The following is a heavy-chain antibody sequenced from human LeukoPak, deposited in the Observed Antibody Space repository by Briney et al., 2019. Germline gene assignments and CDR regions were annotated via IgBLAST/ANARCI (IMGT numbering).Heavy chain of an antibody. J-gene: IGHJ6*02. Sequence: GGSLRLSWAASGFTFSSYAMHWVRQAPGKGLEWVAVISYDGSNKYYADSVKGRFTISRDNSKNTLYLQMNSLRAEDTAVYYCARDRQGSYYNYYYYGMDVWGQGTTVTVSS. V-gene: IGHV3-30*04. CDR1: GFTFSSYA. CDR3: ARDRQGSYYNYYYYGMDV. D-gene: IGHD1-26*01. CDR2: ISYDGSNK.